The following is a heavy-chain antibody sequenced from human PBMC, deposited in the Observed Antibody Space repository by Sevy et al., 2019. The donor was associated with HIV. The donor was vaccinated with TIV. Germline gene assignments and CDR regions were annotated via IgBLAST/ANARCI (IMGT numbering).Heavy chain of an antibody. Sequence: GGSLRLSCAASGFTFSSYAMSCVRQAPGKGLQRVSVISGRGGSTYYADSVKGRFTIFRDNSKNTMYLQMNSLRAEDTAVYYCARRADFGVVIPTGVMDVWGQGTTVIVSS. CDR1: GFTFSSYA. J-gene: IGHJ6*02. CDR2: ISGRGGST. CDR3: ARRADFGVVIPTGVMDV. D-gene: IGHD3-3*01. V-gene: IGHV3-23*01.